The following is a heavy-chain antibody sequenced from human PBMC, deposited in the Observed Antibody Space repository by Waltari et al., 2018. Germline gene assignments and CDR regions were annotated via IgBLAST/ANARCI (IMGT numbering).Heavy chain of an antibody. J-gene: IGHJ6*02. CDR2: INAGNGNK. V-gene: IGHV1-3*01. CDR3: ARGHGSVYYYYGMDV. Sequence: VQLVQSWAEVKMPGASVQVSCQASGYTFTSYAMNLVRQAPGQRREWMGWINAGNGNKKYAQKFQGRVNITRDTSASTAYMELSSLRSEDTAVYYCARGHGSVYYYYGMDVWGQGTTVTVSS. D-gene: IGHD3-10*01. CDR1: GYTFTSYA.